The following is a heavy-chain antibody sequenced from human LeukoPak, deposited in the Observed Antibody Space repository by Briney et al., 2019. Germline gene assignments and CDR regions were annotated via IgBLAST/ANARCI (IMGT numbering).Heavy chain of an antibody. J-gene: IGHJ5*02. D-gene: IGHD2-15*01. CDR2: IYYSGGT. CDR1: GGSISSYY. Sequence: SETLSLTCTVSGGSISSYYWSWIRQPPGKGLEWSGYIYYSGGTNYNPSLKSRVTISVDTSKNQFSLKLSSVTAADTAVYYCARVIRYCSGGSCYAPAFDPWGQGTLVTVSS. V-gene: IGHV4-59*01. CDR3: ARVIRYCSGGSCYAPAFDP.